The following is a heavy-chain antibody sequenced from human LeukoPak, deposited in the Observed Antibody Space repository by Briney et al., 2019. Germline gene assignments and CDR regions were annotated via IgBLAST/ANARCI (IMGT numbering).Heavy chain of an antibody. V-gene: IGHV3-23*01. Sequence: GGSLRLSCAASGFTFSSYTMSWVRQAPGKGLAWVASVKSDGAGTHYADSVKGRFTISRDNSKNILYLQMNSLRAEDTAIYYCARCTTASSGWCNWLDPWGQGTLVTVSS. CDR2: VKSDGAGT. D-gene: IGHD3-22*01. CDR3: ARCTTASSGWCNWLDP. J-gene: IGHJ5*02. CDR1: GFTFSSYT.